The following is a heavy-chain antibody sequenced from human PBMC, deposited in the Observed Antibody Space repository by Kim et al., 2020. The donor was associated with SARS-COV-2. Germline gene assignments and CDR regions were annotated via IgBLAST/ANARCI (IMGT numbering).Heavy chain of an antibody. CDR3: AREEYQLLHWYFDL. Sequence: SVKVSCKASGGTFSSYAISWVRQAPGQGLEWMGRIIPILGIANYAQKFQGRVTITADKSTSTAYMELSSLRSEDTAVYYCAREEYQLLHWYFDLWGRGTLVTVSS. CDR1: GGTFSSYA. J-gene: IGHJ2*01. CDR2: IIPILGIA. V-gene: IGHV1-69*04. D-gene: IGHD2-2*01.